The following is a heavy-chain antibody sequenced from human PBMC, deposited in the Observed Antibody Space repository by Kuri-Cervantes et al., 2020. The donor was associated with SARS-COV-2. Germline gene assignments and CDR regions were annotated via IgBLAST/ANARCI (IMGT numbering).Heavy chain of an antibody. CDR1: GFTFSSYG. D-gene: IGHD6-19*01. Sequence: RPLSLTCAASGFTFSSYGMHWVRQAPGKGLEWVAVISYDGSNKYYADSVKGRFTISRDNSKNTLYLQMNSLRAEDTAVYYCAKSSGTADGGFDPWGQGTLVTVSS. J-gene: IGHJ5*02. CDR2: ISYDGSNK. V-gene: IGHV3-30*18. CDR3: AKSSGTADGGFDP.